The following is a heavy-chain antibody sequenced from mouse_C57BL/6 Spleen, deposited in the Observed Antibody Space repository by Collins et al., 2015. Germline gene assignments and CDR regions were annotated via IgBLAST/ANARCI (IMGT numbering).Heavy chain of an antibody. D-gene: IGHD1-1*01. CDR1: GFSLTSYG. CDR3: ASYYGSSLYYAMDY. J-gene: IGHJ4*01. V-gene: IGHV2-2*01. Sequence: QVQLKQSGPGLVQPSQSLSITCTVSGFSLTSYGVHWVRQSPGKGLEWLGVIWSGGSTDYNAAFISRLSISKDNSKSQVFFKMNSLQADDTAIYYCASYYGSSLYYAMDYWGQGTSVTVSS. CDR2: IWSGGST.